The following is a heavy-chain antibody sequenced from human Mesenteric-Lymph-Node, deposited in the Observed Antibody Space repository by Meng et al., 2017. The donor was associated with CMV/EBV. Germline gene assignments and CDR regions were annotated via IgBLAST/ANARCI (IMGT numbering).Heavy chain of an antibody. V-gene: IGHV7-4-1*02. J-gene: IGHJ5*02. Sequence: CTASGYTFTSYATNWVRQAPGQGLEWMGWINTNTGDPTYAQGFTGRFVFSLDTSVSTAYLQISSLKAEDTAVYYCSRDRIAAAGWFDPWGQGTLVTVSS. CDR3: SRDRIAAAGWFDP. CDR2: INTNTGDP. CDR1: GYTFTSYA. D-gene: IGHD6-13*01.